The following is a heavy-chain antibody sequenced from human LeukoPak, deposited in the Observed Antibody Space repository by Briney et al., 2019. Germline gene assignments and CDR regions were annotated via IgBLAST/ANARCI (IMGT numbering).Heavy chain of an antibody. D-gene: IGHD2-8*01. J-gene: IGHJ6*03. CDR3: AREMVYDSYYYYYMDV. V-gene: IGHV1-69*05. Sequence: GSSVKVSCKASGGTFSSYAISWVRQAPGQGLEWMGRIIPIFGTANYAQKFQGRVTITTDESTSTAYMELSSLRSEDTAVYYCAREMVYDSYYYYYMDVWGKGTTVTVSS. CDR2: IIPIFGTA. CDR1: GGTFSSYA.